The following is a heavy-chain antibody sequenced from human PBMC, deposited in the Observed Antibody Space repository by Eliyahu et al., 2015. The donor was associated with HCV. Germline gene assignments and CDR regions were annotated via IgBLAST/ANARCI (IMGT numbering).Heavy chain of an antibody. CDR3: APLGREYHAFDV. Sequence: QLQLQESGPGLVKPSETLSLTCTVSGGSISSSSYYWGWIRQPPGKGLEWIGSVYYTGSAYYSPSLQSRVTISVDTSKNQFSLKLSSVTAADTAVYYCAPLGREYHAFDVWGQGTMVTVSA. CDR1: GGSISSSSYY. V-gene: IGHV4-39*01. D-gene: IGHD2/OR15-2a*01. CDR2: VYYTGSA. J-gene: IGHJ3*01.